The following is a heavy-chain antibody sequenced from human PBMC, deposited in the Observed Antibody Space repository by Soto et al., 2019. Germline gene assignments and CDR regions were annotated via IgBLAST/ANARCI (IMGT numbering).Heavy chain of an antibody. V-gene: IGHV3-74*01. CDR1: GFTFSTYW. Sequence: EVQLVESGGGLVQPGGSLSLSCAASGFTFSTYWMHWVRQAPEKGLLWVSHINGDGSYTDFADSVKGRFTISRDNAKNTVYLHMQSLRVEDTAVYFCVRTWHGFDIWGPGTMVTVSS. J-gene: IGHJ3*02. CDR3: VRTWHGFDI. CDR2: INGDGSYT.